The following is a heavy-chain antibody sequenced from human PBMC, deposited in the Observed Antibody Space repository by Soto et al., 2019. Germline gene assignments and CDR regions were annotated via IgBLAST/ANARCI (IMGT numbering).Heavy chain of an antibody. CDR1: GDSISGFH. CDR2: IYYSGGT. V-gene: IGHV4-59*08. Sequence: QLQESGPGLVKPSETLSLTCTVSGDSISGFHWSWIRQPPGKGLEWIGYIYYSGGTNSGGTRYNPSLESRVTLSVDTSKHQFFLKLSSVTAADTAVYYCARLDCSINSCYGGYFQEWGQGTLVTVSS. CDR3: ARLDCSINSCYGGYFQE. D-gene: IGHD2-2*01. J-gene: IGHJ1*01.